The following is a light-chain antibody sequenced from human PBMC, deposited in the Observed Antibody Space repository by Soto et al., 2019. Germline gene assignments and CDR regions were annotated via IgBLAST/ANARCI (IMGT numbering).Light chain of an antibody. J-gene: IGKJ4*01. CDR1: QSVSSY. CDR2: DAS. CDR3: QQRSNWPRSLT. Sequence: EIVLTQSPATLSLSPGERATLSCRASQSVSSYLAWYQQKPGQAPRLLIYDASNRATGIPARFSGSGSGTDFALTISSLEPEDFAVSYCQQRSNWPRSLTFGGGTKVEIK. V-gene: IGKV3-11*01.